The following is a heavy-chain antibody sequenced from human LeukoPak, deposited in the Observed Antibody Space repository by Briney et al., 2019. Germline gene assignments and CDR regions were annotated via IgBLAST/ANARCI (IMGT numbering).Heavy chain of an antibody. D-gene: IGHD3-22*01. J-gene: IGHJ4*02. CDR3: ARASSSGNFDY. CDR2: INPSGGST. Sequence: ASVKVSCKASGYTFTSYYMHWVRQAPRQGLEWMGIINPSGGSTSYAQKFQGRVTMTRDTSTSTVYMELSSLRSEDTAVYYCARASSSGNFDYWGQGTLVTVSS. CDR1: GYTFTSYY. V-gene: IGHV1-46*01.